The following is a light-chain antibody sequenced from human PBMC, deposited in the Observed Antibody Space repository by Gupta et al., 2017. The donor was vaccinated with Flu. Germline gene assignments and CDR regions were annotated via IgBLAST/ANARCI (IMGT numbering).Light chain of an antibody. CDR1: QSISSY. J-gene: IGKJ2*01. CDR3: QQCDSTPKI. CDR2: AAS. V-gene: IGKV1-39*01. Sequence: DIQMTQSPSSLSASVGDRVTITCRASQSISSYLNWYQQKPGKAPKLLIYAASSLQSEVPSRFSGSGSGTDFTRTISRLQPEDFATYYCQQCDSTPKIFGQGTKLEIK.